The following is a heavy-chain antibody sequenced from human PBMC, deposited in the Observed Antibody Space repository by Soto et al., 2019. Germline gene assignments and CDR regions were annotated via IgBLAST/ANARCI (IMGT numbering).Heavy chain of an antibody. V-gene: IGHV3-30-3*01. J-gene: IGHJ3*02. CDR3: ARETLRDAIDI. CDR2: ISYDESI. Sequence: GGFLRLSCAASGFTFSSYAMHWVRQAPGKGLEWVAVISYDESIYYADSVKGRVSVSRDNAKNSLFLEMNSLRVDDTAVYYCARETLRDAIDIWGQGTMVTVSS. CDR1: GFTFSSYA.